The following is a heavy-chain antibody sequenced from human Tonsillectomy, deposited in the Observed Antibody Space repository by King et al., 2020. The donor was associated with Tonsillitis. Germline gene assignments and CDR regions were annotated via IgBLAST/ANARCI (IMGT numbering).Heavy chain of an antibody. Sequence: HVQLVESGGGMVQPGRSLRLSCAASGFTFSSYGMHWVRQAPGKGLEWVAVISYDGSNKYYADSVKGRFTISRDNSKNTLYLQMNSLRAEDTAVYYCAKDKEIVLTGYYDYYYGMDVWGQGTTVTVSS. D-gene: IGHD3-9*01. CDR2: ISYDGSNK. CDR3: AKDKEIVLTGYYDYYYGMDV. V-gene: IGHV3-30*18. J-gene: IGHJ6*02. CDR1: GFTFSSYG.